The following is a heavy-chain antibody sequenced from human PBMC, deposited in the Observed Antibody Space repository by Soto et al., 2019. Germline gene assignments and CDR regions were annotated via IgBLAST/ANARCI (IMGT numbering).Heavy chain of an antibody. J-gene: IGHJ3*02. CDR2: MNPNSGNT. Sequence: ASVKVSCKASGYTFTSYDINCVRQATGQGLEWMGWMNPNSGNTGYAQKFQGRVAMTKNSSLSTAYMEVISLRSDDTAVYYCARGSGYSSGWYAFDIWGQGTMVTVSS. V-gene: IGHV1-8*01. CDR1: GYTFTSYD. CDR3: ARGSGYSSGWYAFDI. D-gene: IGHD6-19*01.